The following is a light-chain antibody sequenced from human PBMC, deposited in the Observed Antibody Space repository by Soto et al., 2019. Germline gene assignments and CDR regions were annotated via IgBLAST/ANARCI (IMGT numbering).Light chain of an antibody. CDR3: QQYNNWPPYT. J-gene: IGKJ2*01. CDR1: QSVRSN. CDR2: GAS. V-gene: IGKV3-15*01. Sequence: EIVMTQSPATLSVSPGERATLSCKSSQSVRSNLAWYQQKPGHAPRLVLYGASTRATGIPARFRGSGSGTEFTLTISSLQPEDFSVYYCQQYNNWPPYTFGQGTKVDIK.